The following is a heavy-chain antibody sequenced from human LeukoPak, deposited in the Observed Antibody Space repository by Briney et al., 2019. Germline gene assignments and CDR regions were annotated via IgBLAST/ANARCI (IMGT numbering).Heavy chain of an antibody. CDR1: GGSISGFY. J-gene: IGHJ4*02. D-gene: IGHD6-19*01. Sequence: SGTLSLTCTVSGGSISGFYWGWIRQPPGKGLERIGFIYYSGSANYNPSLKSRVTVSVDMSKNQFSLKLSSVTAADTAFYYCARDRDSSGWFDYWGQGALVTVSS. V-gene: IGHV4-59*01. CDR2: IYYSGSA. CDR3: ARDRDSSGWFDY.